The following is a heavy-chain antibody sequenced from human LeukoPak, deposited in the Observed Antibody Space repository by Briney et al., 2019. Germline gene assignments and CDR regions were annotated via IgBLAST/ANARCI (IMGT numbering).Heavy chain of an antibody. CDR3: AREVGASGRVDGVNTKNYYYFYMDV. Sequence: ASVKVSCQASGYTFTDYYIHWVRQAPGQGLEWMGWINSNIGGTNYAQNFQGRVTMTRDTPIGTAYMELSRLTSDDTAVYYCAREVGASGRVDGVNTKNYYYFYMDVWGKGTTVTVSS. CDR2: INSNIGGT. J-gene: IGHJ6*03. CDR1: GYTFTDYY. V-gene: IGHV1-2*02. D-gene: IGHD4-17*01.